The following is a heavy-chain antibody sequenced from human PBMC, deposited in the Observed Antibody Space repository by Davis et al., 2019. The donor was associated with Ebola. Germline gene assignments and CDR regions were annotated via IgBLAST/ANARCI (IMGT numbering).Heavy chain of an antibody. CDR1: GFTFSSYG. CDR2: ISYDGSNK. J-gene: IGHJ6*04. D-gene: IGHD3-3*01. Sequence: SLKISCAASGFTFSSYGMHWVRQAPGKGLEWVAVISYDGSNKYYADSVKGRFTISRDNSKNTLYLQMNSLRAEDTAVYYCAKSGLSFGVVKYNYGMDVWGKGTTVTVSS. V-gene: IGHV3-30*18. CDR3: AKSGLSFGVVKYNYGMDV.